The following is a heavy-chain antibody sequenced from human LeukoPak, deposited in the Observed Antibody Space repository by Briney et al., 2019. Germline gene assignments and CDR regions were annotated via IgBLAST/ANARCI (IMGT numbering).Heavy chain of an antibody. D-gene: IGHD4-11*01. CDR1: GGSISSSNW. Sequence: PSGTLSLTCAVSGGSISSSNWWSWVRQPPGKGLEWIGEIYHSGSTNYNPSLKSRVTISVATSKNQFSLKLSSVTAADTAVYYCARSKGDYSNYLPPRNFDYWGQGTLVTVSS. CDR3: ARSKGDYSNYLPPRNFDY. CDR2: IYHSGST. V-gene: IGHV4-4*02. J-gene: IGHJ4*02.